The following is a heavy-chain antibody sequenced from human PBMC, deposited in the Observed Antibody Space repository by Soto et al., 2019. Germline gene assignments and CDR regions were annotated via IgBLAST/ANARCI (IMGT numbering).Heavy chain of an antibody. CDR2: ISSSGSTI. V-gene: IGHV3-11*01. CDR3: ARDRESGYGWGSIDIPGY. CDR1: GFTFIDYY. D-gene: IGHD5-12*01. J-gene: IGHJ4*02. Sequence: LRLSCAALGFTFIDYYMSWIRQGPGKGLKWVSYISSSGSTIYYAGSVKGRFTISRDNAKNSLYLQMNSLRAEDTAVYYCARDRESGYGWGSIDIPGYWGQGTLVTVSS.